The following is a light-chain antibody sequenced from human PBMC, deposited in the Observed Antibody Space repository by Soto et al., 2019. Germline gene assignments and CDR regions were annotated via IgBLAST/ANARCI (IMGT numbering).Light chain of an antibody. J-gene: IGKJ2*01. Sequence: DIQMTQSPSTLSASVGDRVTITCRASQSISSWLAWCQQKPGKAPNLLIYKASTLESGVPSRFSGSGSGTEFTLTISSLQPDDFATYYCQQYNSYSYTFGQGTKLEIK. CDR1: QSISSW. CDR3: QQYNSYSYT. CDR2: KAS. V-gene: IGKV1-5*03.